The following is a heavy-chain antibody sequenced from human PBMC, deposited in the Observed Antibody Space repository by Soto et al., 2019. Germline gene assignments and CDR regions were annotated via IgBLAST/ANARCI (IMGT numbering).Heavy chain of an antibody. J-gene: IGHJ5*01. D-gene: IGHD6-13*01. CDR3: ASHADSSSWTGTESYWFDP. CDR1: AGSIGGRSCY. Sequence: VAAGSIGGRSCYRIIIRQPGGKGLECIGSIYYSGSTYYNPSLQSRVTISVDTSKNQFSLKLSSVTAADTAVYYCASHADSSSWTGTESYWFDPPGQGPFVTGSS. CDR2: IYYSGST. V-gene: IGHV4-39*01.